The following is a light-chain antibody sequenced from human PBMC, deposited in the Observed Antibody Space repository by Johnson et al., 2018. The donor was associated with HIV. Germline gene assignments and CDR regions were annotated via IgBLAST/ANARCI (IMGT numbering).Light chain of an antibody. Sequence: QSVLTQPPSASGTPGQRVTISCSGSSSNIGSNTVNWYQHLPGTAPNFLIYRDIQRPSGVPDRFSASKSGTSASLAISGLQAEDEADYYCAAWDDSLNGHYVFGTGTKVTVL. V-gene: IGLV1-44*01. J-gene: IGLJ1*01. CDR3: AAWDDSLNGHYV. CDR2: RDI. CDR1: SSNIGSNT.